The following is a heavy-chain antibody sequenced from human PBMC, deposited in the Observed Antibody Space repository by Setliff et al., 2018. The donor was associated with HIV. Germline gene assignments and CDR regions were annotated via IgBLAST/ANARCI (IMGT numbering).Heavy chain of an antibody. V-gene: IGHV5-51*01. CDR2: IYPNDFDT. J-gene: IGHJ3*01. Sequence: GESLKISCKGSGYSFTDYWIGWVRQTPGKGLECMGIIYPNDFDTKYSPSFQGQVTISADRSTNAAYLEWSSLKASDTAMYYCAKAGRGIYYTGGYYYDGFDVWGQGTMVTVSS. CDR3: AKAGRGIYYTGGYYYDGFDV. D-gene: IGHD3-22*01. CDR1: GYSFTDYW.